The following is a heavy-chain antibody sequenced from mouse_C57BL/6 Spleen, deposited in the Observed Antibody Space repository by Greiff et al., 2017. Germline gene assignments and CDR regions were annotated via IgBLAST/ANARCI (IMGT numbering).Heavy chain of an antibody. V-gene: IGHV1-82*01. J-gene: IGHJ4*01. CDR3: ARFPHYSNCYAMDY. D-gene: IGHD2-5*01. CDR1: GYAFSSSW. Sequence: VQLQQSGPVLVKPGASVKISCKASGYAFSSSWMNWVKQRPGKGLEWIGRIYPGDGDTNYNGKFKGKATLTADKSSSTAYMQLSSLTSEDSAVXFCARFPHYSNCYAMDYWGQGTSVTVSS. CDR2: IYPGDGDT.